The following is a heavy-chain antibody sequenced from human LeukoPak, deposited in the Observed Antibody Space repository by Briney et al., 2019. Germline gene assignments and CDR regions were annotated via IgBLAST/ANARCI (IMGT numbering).Heavy chain of an antibody. Sequence: GGPLRLSCAASGFTFSSYSMNWVRQAPGKGLEWVSYISSSSSTIYYADSVKGRFTISRDNAKNSLYLQMNSLRAEDTAVYYCARGYCSSTSCSQVIYWGQGTLVTVSS. CDR1: GFTFSSYS. D-gene: IGHD2-2*01. CDR2: ISSSSSTI. CDR3: ARGYCSSTSCSQVIY. V-gene: IGHV3-48*01. J-gene: IGHJ4*02.